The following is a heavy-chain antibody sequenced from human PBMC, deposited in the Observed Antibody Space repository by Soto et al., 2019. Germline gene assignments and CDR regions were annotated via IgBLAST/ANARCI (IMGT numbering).Heavy chain of an antibody. CDR2: ISYDGSNK. CDR3: AKDGCSSTSCYPTPPVYYYYGMDV. CDR1: GFTFSSYG. J-gene: IGHJ6*02. Sequence: GGSLRLSCAASGFTFSSYGMHWVRQAPGKGLEWVAVISYDGSNKYYADSVKGRFTISRDNSKNTLYLQMNSLRAEDTAVYYCAKDGCSSTSCYPTPPVYYYYGMDVWGQGTTVTVSS. V-gene: IGHV3-30*18. D-gene: IGHD2-2*01.